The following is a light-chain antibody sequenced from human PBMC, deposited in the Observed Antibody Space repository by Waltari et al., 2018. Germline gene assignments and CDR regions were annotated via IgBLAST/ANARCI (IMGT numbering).Light chain of an antibody. V-gene: IGKV1-27*01. CDR3: QKYNSAPYT. CDR2: AAS. Sequence: DIQMTQSPSSLSASVGDRVTITCRASQGIRNYLAWLQHKPGQAPKLLIYAASTLQAEVPARFSGSGSGIDFTLTISSLQPEDVATYYCQKYNSAPYTFGQGTKLDI. J-gene: IGKJ2*01. CDR1: QGIRNY.